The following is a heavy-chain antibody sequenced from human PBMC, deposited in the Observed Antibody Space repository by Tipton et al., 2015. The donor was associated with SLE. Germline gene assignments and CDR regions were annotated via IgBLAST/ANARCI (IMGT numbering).Heavy chain of an antibody. CDR2: IYYTGTT. J-gene: IGHJ4*02. CDR3: AREGGRYYYDSSGWY. Sequence: TLSLTCAVYGGSFRGHYWNWIRQSPGKGLEWLGNIYYTGTTNYNPSLKTRLSLSLDTSKNQLSLKLSSVTAADTAVYYCAREGGRYYYDSSGWYWGQGTLVTVSS. CDR1: GGSFRGHY. D-gene: IGHD3-22*01. V-gene: IGHV4-59*11.